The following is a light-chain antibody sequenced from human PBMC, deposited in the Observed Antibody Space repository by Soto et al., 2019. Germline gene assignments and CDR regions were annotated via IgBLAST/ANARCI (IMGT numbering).Light chain of an antibody. Sequence: QSVLTQPASVSGSPGQSITISCTGTSSDIGIYNLVSWYQQHPGKAPKLISYEATQRPSGVSNRFSGSKSGTTVSLTVSGLQAEXXADYYCCLSASRTTFMFGGGTKVTV. V-gene: IGLV2-23*02. CDR1: SSDIGIYNL. CDR2: EAT. J-gene: IGLJ3*02. CDR3: CLSASRTTFM.